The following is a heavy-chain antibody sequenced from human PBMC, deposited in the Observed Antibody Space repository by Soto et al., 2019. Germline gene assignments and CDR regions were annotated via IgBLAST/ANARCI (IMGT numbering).Heavy chain of an antibody. J-gene: IGHJ4*02. CDR1: GGSFSGYY. CDR3: ARGVTDPGVRNFDWLVRYFDY. CDR2: INHSGST. Sequence: SETLSLTCAVYGGSFSGYYWSWIRQPPGKGLEWIGEINHSGSTNYNPSLKSRVTISVDTSKNQFSLKLSSVTAADTAVYYCARGVTDPGVRNFDWLVRYFDYWGQGTLVTVSS. D-gene: IGHD3-9*01. V-gene: IGHV4-34*01.